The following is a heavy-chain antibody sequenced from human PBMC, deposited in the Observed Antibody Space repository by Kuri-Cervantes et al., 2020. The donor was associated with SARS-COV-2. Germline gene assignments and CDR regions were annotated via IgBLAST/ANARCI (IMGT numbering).Heavy chain of an antibody. J-gene: IGHJ4*02. D-gene: IGHD3-10*01. CDR1: GFTFSSYA. Sequence: GESLKISCAASGFTFSSYAMSWVHQAPGKGLEWVSAISGSGGSTYYADSVKGRFTISRDNSKNTLYLQMNSLRAEDTAVYYCAKEGFFYGSGRHFDYWGQGTLVTVSS. V-gene: IGHV3-23*01. CDR2: ISGSGGST. CDR3: AKEGFFYGSGRHFDY.